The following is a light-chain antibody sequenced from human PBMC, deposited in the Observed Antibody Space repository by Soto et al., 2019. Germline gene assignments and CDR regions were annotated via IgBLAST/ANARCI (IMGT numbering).Light chain of an antibody. CDR1: SSDVGSYNL. CDR3: CSYVGSSTVV. Sequence: QLVLTQPASVSGSPGQSITISCTGTSSDVGSYNLVSWYQQHPGKAPKLMIYEGSKRPSGVSNRFSGSKSGNTASLTISGLQAEDEADYYCCSYVGSSTVVFGGGTKLTVL. CDR2: EGS. J-gene: IGLJ2*01. V-gene: IGLV2-23*01.